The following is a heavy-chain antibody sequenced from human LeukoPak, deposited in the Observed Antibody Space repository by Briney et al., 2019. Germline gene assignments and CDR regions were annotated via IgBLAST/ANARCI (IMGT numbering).Heavy chain of an antibody. Sequence: GRSLRLSCAASGFTFDDYAMHWVRQAPGKGLEWVSGISWNSGSIGYADSVKGRFTISRDNAKNSLYLQMNSLRAEDTALYYCAKTLPNTVTCYDYWGQGTLLTVSS. J-gene: IGHJ4*02. CDR2: ISWNSGSI. V-gene: IGHV3-9*01. D-gene: IGHD4-17*01. CDR3: AKTLPNTVTCYDY. CDR1: GFTFDDYA.